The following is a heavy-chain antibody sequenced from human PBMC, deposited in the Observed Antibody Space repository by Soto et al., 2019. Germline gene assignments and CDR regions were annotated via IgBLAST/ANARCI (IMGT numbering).Heavy chain of an antibody. Sequence: QVQLQESGPGLVKPSETLSLTCTVSGGSISSISNHYCSWIRQPPGKGLEWIGYISYSGYTSYNPSLKRRVXSXGXTXXTQVSLNLASVTAADTAVYYCATQGFGVLHGLVDVWGQGTTVTVSS. CDR1: GGSISSISNHY. V-gene: IGHV4-59*08. D-gene: IGHD3-10*01. CDR3: ATQGFGVLHGLVDV. J-gene: IGHJ6*02. CDR2: ISYSGYT.